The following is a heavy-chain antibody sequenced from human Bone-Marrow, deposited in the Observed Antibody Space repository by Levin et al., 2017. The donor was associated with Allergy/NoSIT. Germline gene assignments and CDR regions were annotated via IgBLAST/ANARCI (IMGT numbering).Heavy chain of an antibody. J-gene: IGHJ6*03. CDR1: GFTFGDSG. V-gene: IGHV3-49*04. CDR2: IRNKAYGGTT. CDR3: SRWITVIDYYYYYYMDV. Sequence: QTLSLTCAASGFTFGDSGFSWVRPAPGKGLEWVAFIRNKAYGGTTEYAASVKGRFTISRDDSKSIAYLQMNSLRTEDTAVYYCSRWITVIDYYYYYYMDVWGEGTTLTVSS. D-gene: IGHD3-16*01.